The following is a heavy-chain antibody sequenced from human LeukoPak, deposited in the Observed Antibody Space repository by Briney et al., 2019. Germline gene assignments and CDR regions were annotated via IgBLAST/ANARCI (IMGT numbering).Heavy chain of an antibody. Sequence: SETLSLTCTVSGYSISSGYYWGWIRQPPGKGPEWIGSIYHSGSTYYNPSLKSRVTISVDTSKNQFSLKLSSVTAADTAVYYCARVGGLVYYYYMDVWGKGTTVTVSS. V-gene: IGHV4-38-2*02. CDR1: GYSISSGYY. CDR2: IYHSGST. D-gene: IGHD1-26*01. CDR3: ARVGGLVYYYYMDV. J-gene: IGHJ6*03.